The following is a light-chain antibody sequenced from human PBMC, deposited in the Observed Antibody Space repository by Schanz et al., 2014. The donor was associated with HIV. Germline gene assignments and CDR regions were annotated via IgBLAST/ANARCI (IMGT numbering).Light chain of an antibody. Sequence: DIQMTQSPSSLSASVGDRVTLTCRASQGIGNDLGWYQQRPGKAPKLLIYAASSLQSGVPSRFSGSGSGTDFTLTISSLQPEDFATYYCQQSYSTLWTFGQGTKVEIK. V-gene: IGKV1-39*01. CDR2: AAS. CDR1: QGIGND. J-gene: IGKJ1*01. CDR3: QQSYSTLWT.